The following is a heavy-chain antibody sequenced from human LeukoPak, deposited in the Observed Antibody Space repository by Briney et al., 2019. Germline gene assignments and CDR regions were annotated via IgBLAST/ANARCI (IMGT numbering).Heavy chain of an antibody. J-gene: IGHJ6*03. V-gene: IGHV3-73*01. CDR1: GFTFSGSA. CDR2: IRSKANSYAT. Sequence: GGSLRLSCAASGFTFSGSAMHWVRQASGKGLEWVGRIRSKANSYATAYAASVKGRFTVSRDDSKNTAYLQMNSLKTEDTAVYYCTRGDDSGSYYGYYYYMDVWGKGTTVTASS. D-gene: IGHD1-26*01. CDR3: TRGDDSGSYYGYYYYMDV.